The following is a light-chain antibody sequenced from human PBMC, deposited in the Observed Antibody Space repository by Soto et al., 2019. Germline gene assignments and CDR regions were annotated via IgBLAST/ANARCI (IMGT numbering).Light chain of an antibody. V-gene: IGKV4-1*01. CDR3: QHYYTTLS. Sequence: DIVMTQSPDSLAVSLGERATINCKSSQSVLYNSDNKNYLAWYQQKPGQPPKLLIYWASTRDSGVPDRFSGSGSGANFTLTISSLQAEEVAVYYCQHYYTTLSFGGGTKVEIK. CDR2: WAS. J-gene: IGKJ4*01. CDR1: QSVLYNSDNKNY.